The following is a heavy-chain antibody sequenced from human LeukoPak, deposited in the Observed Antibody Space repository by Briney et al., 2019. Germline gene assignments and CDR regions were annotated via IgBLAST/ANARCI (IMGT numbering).Heavy chain of an antibody. V-gene: IGHV4-59*01. J-gene: IGHJ4*02. D-gene: IGHD2-15*01. CDR1: GGSISNSY. CDR2: ISYSGST. Sequence: SETLSLTCTVSGGSISNSYWSWIRQPPGKGLEWIGYISYSGSTKYSPSLKTRVTISEDTSKNQISLKLSSVTAADTAVYYCARSASHPQLYLFDHWGQGTLVTVSS. CDR3: ARSASHPQLYLFDH.